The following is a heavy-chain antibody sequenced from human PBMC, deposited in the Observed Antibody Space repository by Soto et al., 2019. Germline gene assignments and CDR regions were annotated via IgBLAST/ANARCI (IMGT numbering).Heavy chain of an antibody. CDR3: AKDTYYYDSSGYYPSNLNFDY. J-gene: IGHJ4*02. CDR2: INAGNGNT. CDR1: GYTFTSYA. D-gene: IGHD3-22*01. Sequence: GASEKVSCKASGYTFTSYAMHWVRQAPGQRLEWMGWINAGNGNTKYSQKFQGRVTITRDTSASTAYMELSSLRSEDTAVYYCAKDTYYYDSSGYYPSNLNFDYWGQGTLVTVSS. V-gene: IGHV1-3*01.